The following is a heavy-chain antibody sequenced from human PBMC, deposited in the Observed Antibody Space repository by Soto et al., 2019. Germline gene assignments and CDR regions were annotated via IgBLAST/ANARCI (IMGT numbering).Heavy chain of an antibody. V-gene: IGHV3-30*18. D-gene: IGHD5-18*01. CDR3: AKSPYSYGSDCDH. CDR1: GFTFSSYG. CDR2: ISYHGTNK. Sequence: QVQLVESGGGVVQPGRSLRLSCAASGFTFSSYGLHWVRQAPGKGLEWVAFISYHGTNKYYADSVKGRFTISRDNSKNTLYLQMNSLRAEYTAVYYCAKSPYSYGSDCDHWGQGTLVTVSS. J-gene: IGHJ4*02.